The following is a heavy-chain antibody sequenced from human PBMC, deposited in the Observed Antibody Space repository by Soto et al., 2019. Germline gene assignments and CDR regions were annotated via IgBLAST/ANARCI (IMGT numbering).Heavy chain of an antibody. D-gene: IGHD3-22*01. Sequence: ASVKVSCKASGGTFSTYAISWVRQAPGQGLEGMGGVIPICGTANYAQKFQGGVTITADGSTNTAYMELSSLRSEDTAVYYCARDRPPYYDSSGFSLGGAFDIWGQGTMVTVSS. J-gene: IGHJ3*02. CDR2: VIPICGTA. CDR3: ARDRPPYYDSSGFSLGGAFDI. CDR1: GGTFSTYA. V-gene: IGHV1-69*13.